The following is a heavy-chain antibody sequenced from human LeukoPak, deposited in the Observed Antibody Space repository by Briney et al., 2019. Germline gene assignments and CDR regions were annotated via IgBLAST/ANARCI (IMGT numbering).Heavy chain of an antibody. CDR1: GFTFSSYW. J-gene: IGHJ6*02. V-gene: IGHV3-7*01. D-gene: IGHD6-13*01. CDR2: IKQDGSET. CDR3: ASPQAAGVIAAGYLDV. Sequence: PGGSLRLSCAASGFTFSSYWMSWVRQAPGKGLEWVANIKQDGSETYYVDSVKGRFTISRDNAKNSLYLQINSLRAEDTAVYYCASPQAAGVIAAGYLDVWGQGTTVIVSS.